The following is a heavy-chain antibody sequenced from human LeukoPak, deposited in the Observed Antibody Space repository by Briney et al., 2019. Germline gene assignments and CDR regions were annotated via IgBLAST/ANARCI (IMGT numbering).Heavy chain of an antibody. D-gene: IGHD5-18*01. J-gene: IGHJ6*02. CDR3: ARLAGYSYGYLAAPDYYYYGMDV. Sequence: GESLQISCQGSGYSFTSYWIGWVRQMPGKGLEWMGIIYPGDSDTRYSPSFQGQVTISADKSISTAYLQWSSLKASDTAMYYCARLAGYSYGYLAAPDYYYYGMDVWGQGTTVTVSS. CDR2: IYPGDSDT. V-gene: IGHV5-51*01. CDR1: GYSFTSYW.